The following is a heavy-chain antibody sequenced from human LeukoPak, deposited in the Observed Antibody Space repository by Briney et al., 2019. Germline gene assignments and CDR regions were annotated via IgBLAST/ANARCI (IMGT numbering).Heavy chain of an antibody. J-gene: IGHJ6*03. CDR3: TRVSGLHYYYMDV. CDR2: IRSKAYGGTT. V-gene: IGHV3-49*04. CDR1: GFTFGDYA. D-gene: IGHD4-11*01. Sequence: GGSLRLSCTASGFTFGDYAMSWVRQAPGKGLEWVGFIRSKAYGGTTEYAASVKGRFTISRDDSKSIAYLQMNSLKTEDTAVYYCTRVSGLHYYYMDVWGKGTTVTVSS.